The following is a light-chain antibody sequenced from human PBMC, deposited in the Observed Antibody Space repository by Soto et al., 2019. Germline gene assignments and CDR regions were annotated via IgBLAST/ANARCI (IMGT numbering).Light chain of an antibody. J-gene: IGKJ2*01. CDR2: DVS. CDR1: QSLNGS. V-gene: IGKV1-5*01. Sequence: EIQMTQSPSTLSASIGDRVTLTCRASQSLNGSLAWYQQKPGRPPKLLIYDVSILESGVPSRFSGSEAGTDFTLTISRLRPDDFANFYGQQYKVYPYTFGQGTRLDI. CDR3: QQYKVYPYT.